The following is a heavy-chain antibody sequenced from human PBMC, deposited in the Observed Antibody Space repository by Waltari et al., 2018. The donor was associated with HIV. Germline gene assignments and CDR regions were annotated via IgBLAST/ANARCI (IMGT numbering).Heavy chain of an antibody. Sequence: QLQLQESGPGLVKPSETLSLTCTVSGGSISSSSYYWGWIRQPPGKGLEWIGSIYYTGSTYYNPSLKSRVTISVDTSKNQFSLRLSSVTAADTAVYYCARNPIADYYDSSGYFYPGWFDPWGQGTLVTVSS. CDR2: IYYTGST. D-gene: IGHD3-22*01. V-gene: IGHV4-39*07. CDR1: GGSISSSSYY. J-gene: IGHJ5*02. CDR3: ARNPIADYYDSSGYFYPGWFDP.